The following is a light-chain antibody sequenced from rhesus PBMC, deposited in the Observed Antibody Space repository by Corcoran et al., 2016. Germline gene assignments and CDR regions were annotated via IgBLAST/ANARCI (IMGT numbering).Light chain of an antibody. CDR1: QGISSF. Sequence: DIQMSQSPSSLSASVGDRVTITCRASQGISSFLNWFQQKPGKAPKLLIYYADSLASGGPSRFSGSGSGTDCTLNISSLQPEDFATYYCQQGNSKPLTFGGGTKVELK. CDR3: QQGNSKPLT. J-gene: IGKJ4*01. CDR2: YAD. V-gene: IGKV1-32*04.